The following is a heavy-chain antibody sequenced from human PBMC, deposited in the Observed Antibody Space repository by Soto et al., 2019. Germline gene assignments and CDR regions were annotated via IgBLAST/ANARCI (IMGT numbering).Heavy chain of an antibody. D-gene: IGHD3-10*01. V-gene: IGHV1-69*13. CDR1: GGTFSSYA. CDR2: IIPIFGTA. Sequence: SVKVSCKASGGTFSSYAISWVRQAPGQGLEWMGGIIPIFGTANYAQKFQGRVTITADESTSTAYMELSSLRSEDTAVYYCARDYYGSGSYYISEYMDVWGQGTTVTVSS. J-gene: IGHJ6*02. CDR3: ARDYYGSGSYYISEYMDV.